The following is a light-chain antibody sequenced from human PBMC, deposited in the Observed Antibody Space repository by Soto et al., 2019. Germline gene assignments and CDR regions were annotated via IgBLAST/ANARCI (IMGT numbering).Light chain of an antibody. CDR3: QQYGSSPRT. CDR2: GAS. Sequence: EIVLTQSAGTLSLSPGERATLSCRASQSLSSGSLAWYQQKPGQAPRLLLYGASSRAPGIPDRVSGSGSGTDFTLTLSRLEPEDFAVYYCQQYGSSPRTFGQGTKLEIK. V-gene: IGKV3-20*01. CDR1: QSLSSGS. J-gene: IGKJ2*02.